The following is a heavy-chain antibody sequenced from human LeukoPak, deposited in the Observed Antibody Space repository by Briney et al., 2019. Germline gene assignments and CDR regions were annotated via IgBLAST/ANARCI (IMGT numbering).Heavy chain of an antibody. CDR1: GFTLTTYW. D-gene: IGHD3-9*01. V-gene: IGHV3-7*01. CDR2: IKQDGSEK. Sequence: GGSLRLSCAASGFTLTTYWMSWVRQAPGKGPEWLANIKQDGSEKYYVDSVKGRFTISRDNAKMSLYLQMNNLRAEDTAVYYCARDRYDILTGYNDAFDLWGPGTMVTVSS. J-gene: IGHJ3*01. CDR3: ARDRYDILTGYNDAFDL.